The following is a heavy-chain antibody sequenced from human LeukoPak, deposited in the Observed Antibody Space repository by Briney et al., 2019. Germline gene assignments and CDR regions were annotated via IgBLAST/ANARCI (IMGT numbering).Heavy chain of an antibody. Sequence: GSLRLSCAASGFTFSSYSMNWVRQAPGKGLEWVSSISSSSSYIYYADSVKGRFTISRDNAKNSLYLQMNSLRAEDTAVYYCAREGGSYYSDYWGQGTLVTVSS. CDR3: AREGGSYYSDY. CDR1: GFTFSSYS. J-gene: IGHJ4*02. CDR2: ISSSSSYI. V-gene: IGHV3-21*01. D-gene: IGHD1-26*01.